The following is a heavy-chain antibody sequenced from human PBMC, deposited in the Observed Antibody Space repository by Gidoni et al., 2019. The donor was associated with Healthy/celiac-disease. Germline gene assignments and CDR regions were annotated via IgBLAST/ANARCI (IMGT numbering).Heavy chain of an antibody. D-gene: IGHD3-10*01. V-gene: IGHV3-15*01. Sequence: EVQLVESGGGLVTPGGSIRRSCSASRCTFSNAWMSWVRPVPGTGLEGGGRIKSKTDGGTKDYAAPVKGRFTISRDDSKNTLQLQMNSLKTEDTAVYYCTTGRVRGGLWFDPWGQGTLVTVSS. CDR3: TTGRVRGGLWFDP. CDR1: RCTFSNAW. J-gene: IGHJ5*02. CDR2: IKSKTDGGTK.